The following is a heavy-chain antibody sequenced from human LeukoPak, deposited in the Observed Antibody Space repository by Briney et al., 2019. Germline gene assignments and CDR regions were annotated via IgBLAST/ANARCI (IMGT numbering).Heavy chain of an antibody. CDR3: ARDFSGSYLNWFDP. CDR1: VGSISSYY. Sequence: SETLSLTCTVSVGSISSYYWRWIRQPAGRGLEWIGRIYTSGSTNYNPSLKSRVTMSVDTSKNQFSLKLSSVTAADTAVYYCARDFSGSYLNWFDPWGQGTLVTVSS. D-gene: IGHD1-26*01. CDR2: IYTSGST. J-gene: IGHJ5*02. V-gene: IGHV4-4*07.